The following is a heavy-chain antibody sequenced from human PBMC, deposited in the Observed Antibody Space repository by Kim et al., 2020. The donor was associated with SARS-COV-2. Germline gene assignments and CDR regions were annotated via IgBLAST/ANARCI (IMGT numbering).Heavy chain of an antibody. CDR1: GDSISSYY. V-gene: IGHV4-59*01. CDR3: ARGLYSSTWYGMDV. J-gene: IGHJ6*02. D-gene: IGHD6-13*01. CDR2: IHVTGST. Sequence: SETLSLTCTVSGDSISSYYWSWIRQPPGKGLEWIGYIHVTGSTDYNPSLKSRVTISVDTSKNHFSLKLTSVTATDTAVYYCARGLYSSTWYGMDVWGHGT.